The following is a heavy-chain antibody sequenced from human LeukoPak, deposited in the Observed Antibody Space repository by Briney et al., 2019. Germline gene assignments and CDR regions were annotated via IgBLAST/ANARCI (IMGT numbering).Heavy chain of an antibody. CDR1: GFTFSHYG. V-gene: IGHV3-23*01. Sequence: GGSLRLSCSASGFTFSHYGMNWVRQTPGKGLEWVSGITGTGGSTLYADSVKGRFTISRDNSRNTLYLQMNSLRAEDTAVYYCAKTQRIAADYWGQGTLVTVSS. D-gene: IGHD6-13*01. CDR2: ITGTGGST. J-gene: IGHJ4*02. CDR3: AKTQRIAADY.